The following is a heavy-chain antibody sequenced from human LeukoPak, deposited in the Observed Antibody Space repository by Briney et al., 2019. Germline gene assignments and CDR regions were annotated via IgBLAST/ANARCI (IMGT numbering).Heavy chain of an antibody. V-gene: IGHV1-8*03. CDR3: ARGTSYSSGWADAFDI. CDR1: GYTFTSYD. D-gene: IGHD6-19*01. CDR2: MNPNSGNT. Sequence: PVKVSCXASGYTFTSYDINWVRQATGQGLEWMGWMNPNSGNTGYAQKFQGRVTITRNTSISTAYMELSSLRSEDTAVYYCARGTSYSSGWADAFDIWGQGTMVTVSS. J-gene: IGHJ3*02.